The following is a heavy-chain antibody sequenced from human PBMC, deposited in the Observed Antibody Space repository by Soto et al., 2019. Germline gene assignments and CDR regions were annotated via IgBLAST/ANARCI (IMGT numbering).Heavy chain of an antibody. Sequence: VQLVQSGPEVKKPGASVKVSCKASGYTFTSFGITWVRQAPGPGLAWMGWISAYNGNTNYPQKVQGRVTMTTDTSASTAEIELRSLRSDATAVYYCARDKTGAVPMGPSRSYYNYDGMHVWGQRTTVTVSS. CDR3: ARDKTGAVPMGPSRSYYNYDGMHV. CDR2: ISAYNGNT. V-gene: IGHV1-18*01. D-gene: IGHD6-19*01. J-gene: IGHJ6*01. CDR1: GYTFTSFG.